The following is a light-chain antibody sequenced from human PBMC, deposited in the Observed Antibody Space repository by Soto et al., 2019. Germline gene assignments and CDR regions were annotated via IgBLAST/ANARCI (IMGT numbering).Light chain of an antibody. V-gene: IGKV3D-15*01. CDR1: QSVANN. CDR2: GAS. CDR3: QRYHHWPPALS. J-gene: IGKJ4*01. Sequence: EIVMTQSPATLSVSPGERATLSCRASQSVANNLAWYQQKPGQAPRLLIYGASARATGIPARFSGGGSGTEFTLTISSLQSEDVAIYSCQRYHHWPPALSFGGGTKVEIK.